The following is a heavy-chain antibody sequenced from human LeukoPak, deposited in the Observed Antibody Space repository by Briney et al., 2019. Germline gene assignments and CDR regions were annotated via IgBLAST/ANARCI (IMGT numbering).Heavy chain of an antibody. D-gene: IGHD6-19*01. Sequence: PSVTLSLSCTVSGGLIPISTYYWGWIRQPPGKGLEWIGSVYYSGTTKYNPSLKSRVTISVDTLKNKFSLKLISVTAADTAVYYCARGTLYSGWSYYFDSWGQGTLVPASS. CDR3: ARGTLYSGWSYYFDS. J-gene: IGHJ4*02. CDR1: GGLIPISTYY. CDR2: VYYSGTT. V-gene: IGHV4-39*07.